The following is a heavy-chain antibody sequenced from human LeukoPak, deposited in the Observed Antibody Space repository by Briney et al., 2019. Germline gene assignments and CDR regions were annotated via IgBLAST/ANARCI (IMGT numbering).Heavy chain of an antibody. CDR2: IYYSGST. CDR1: GGSISSYY. D-gene: IGHD1-26*01. Sequence: PSETLSLTCTVSGGSISSYYWSWIRQPPGKGLEWIGYIYYSGSTNYNPSLKSRVTISVDTSKNQFSLKLSSVTAADTAVYYCARDRSGSHEHNWFDPWGQGTLVTVSS. CDR3: ARDRSGSHEHNWFDP. J-gene: IGHJ5*02. V-gene: IGHV4-59*01.